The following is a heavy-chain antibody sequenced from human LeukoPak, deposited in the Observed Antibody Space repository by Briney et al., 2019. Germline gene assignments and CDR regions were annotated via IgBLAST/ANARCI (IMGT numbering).Heavy chain of an antibody. J-gene: IGHJ4*02. V-gene: IGHV4-39*01. CDR2: IYYGGST. CDR3: ASRPRYCSSTSCYTVPLTNFDY. CDR1: GGSISSSSYY. Sequence: PSETLSLTCTVSGGSISSSSYYWGWIRQPPGKGLEWIGSIYYGGSTYYNPSLKSRVTISVDTSKNQFSLKLSSVTAADTAVYYCASRPRYCSSTSCYTVPLTNFDYWGQGTLVTVSS. D-gene: IGHD2-2*02.